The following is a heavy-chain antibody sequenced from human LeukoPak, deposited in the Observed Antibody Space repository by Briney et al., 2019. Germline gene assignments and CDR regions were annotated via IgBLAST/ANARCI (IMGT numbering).Heavy chain of an antibody. CDR1: GFTFSSYA. Sequence: QPGGSLRLSCAASGFTFSSYAMSWVRQAPGKGLECVSAISGSGGSTYYADSVKGRFTISRDNSKNTLYLQMNSLRAEDTAVYYCAKDRITMVRGDLSYNWFDPWGQGTLVTVSS. CDR3: AKDRITMVRGDLSYNWFDP. V-gene: IGHV3-23*01. J-gene: IGHJ5*02. CDR2: ISGSGGST. D-gene: IGHD3-10*01.